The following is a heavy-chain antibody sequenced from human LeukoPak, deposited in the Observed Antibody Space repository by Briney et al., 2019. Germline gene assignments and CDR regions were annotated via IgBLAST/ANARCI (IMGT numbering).Heavy chain of an antibody. CDR1: GGSISSAGYY. Sequence: SETLSLTCTVSGGSISSAGYYWSWIRQHPGKGLEWIGYMYYSGSTYYNPSLKSRATISVDTSKNQSSLKLISVTAADTAVYYCARDAEYYYGSGSYSSGIDVWGQGTTVTVSS. J-gene: IGHJ6*02. CDR2: MYYSGST. D-gene: IGHD3-10*01. V-gene: IGHV4-31*03. CDR3: ARDAEYYYGSGSYSSGIDV.